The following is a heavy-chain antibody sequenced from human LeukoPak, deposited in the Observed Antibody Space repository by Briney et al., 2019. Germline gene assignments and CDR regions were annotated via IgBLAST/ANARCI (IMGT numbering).Heavy chain of an antibody. CDR3: AKGPYHDSSGYSPIGDAFDI. Sequence: GGSLRLSCAASGFTFSSYAMSWVRQAPGKGLEWVSAISGSGGSTYYADSVKGRFTISRDNSKNTLYLQMNSLRAEDTAVYYCAKGPYHDSSGYSPIGDAFDIWGQGTMVTVSS. D-gene: IGHD3-22*01. CDR1: GFTFSSYA. J-gene: IGHJ3*02. V-gene: IGHV3-23*01. CDR2: ISGSGGST.